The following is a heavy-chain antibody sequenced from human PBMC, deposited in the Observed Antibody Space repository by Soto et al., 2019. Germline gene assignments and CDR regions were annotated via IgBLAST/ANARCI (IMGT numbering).Heavy chain of an antibody. D-gene: IGHD4-17*01. CDR2: ISYDGSNK. CDR1: GFTFSSYG. J-gene: IGHJ3*02. CDR3: AKESLRWNAFDI. V-gene: IGHV3-30*18. Sequence: QVQLVESGGGVVQPGRSLRLSCPASGFTFSSYGMHWVRQAPGKGLEWVAIISYDGSNKYYADSVKGRFTISRDNSKNTLYLQMNSLRAEDTAVYYCAKESLRWNAFDIWGQGTMVTVSS.